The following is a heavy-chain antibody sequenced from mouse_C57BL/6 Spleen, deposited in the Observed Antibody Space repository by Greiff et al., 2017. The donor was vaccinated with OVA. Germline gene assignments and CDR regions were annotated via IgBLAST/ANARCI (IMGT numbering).Heavy chain of an antibody. Sequence: EVQLQQSGPELVKPGASVKISCKASGYSFTGYYMNWVKQSPEKSLEWIGEINPSTGGTTYNQKFKAKATLTVDKSSSTAYMQLKSLTAEDAAVYYSARRDNYYGSLYFDYWGQGTTLTVSS. V-gene: IGHV1-42*01. CDR2: INPSTGGT. J-gene: IGHJ2*01. CDR3: ARRDNYYGSLYFDY. D-gene: IGHD1-1*01. CDR1: GYSFTGYY.